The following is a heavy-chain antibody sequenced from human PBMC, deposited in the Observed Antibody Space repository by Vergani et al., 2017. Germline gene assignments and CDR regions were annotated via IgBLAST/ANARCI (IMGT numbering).Heavy chain of an antibody. J-gene: IGHJ4*02. D-gene: IGHD6-19*01. CDR3: ARKRALGSGQVDY. Sequence: EVQLLESGGGLVQPGGSLRLSCAASGFTFSSYAMSWVRQAPGKGLEWVSAISGSGGSTYYADSGKGRFTISRDNSKNTLYLQMNSLRAEDTAVYYCARKRALGSGQVDYWGQGTLVTVSS. CDR1: GFTFSSYA. V-gene: IGHV3-23*01. CDR2: ISGSGGST.